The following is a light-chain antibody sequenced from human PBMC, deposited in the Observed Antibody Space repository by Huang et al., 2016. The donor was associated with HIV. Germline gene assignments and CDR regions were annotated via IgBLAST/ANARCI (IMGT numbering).Light chain of an antibody. V-gene: IGKV3-11*01. J-gene: IGKJ3*01. CDR3: QCRANWG. CDR2: DAS. Sequence: EIVLTQSPVTLSLSPGERATLSCRASQSIGTYLAWYQQRVGLAPRLLIYDASNRATGIPARFSGSGSGTDFTLTISSLEPEDFAVYYCQCRANWGFGPGTKVDIK. CDR1: QSIGTY.